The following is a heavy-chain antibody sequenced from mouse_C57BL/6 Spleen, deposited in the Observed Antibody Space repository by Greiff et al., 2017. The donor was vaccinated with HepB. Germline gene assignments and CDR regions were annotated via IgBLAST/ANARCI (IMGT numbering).Heavy chain of an antibody. J-gene: IGHJ3*01. Sequence: QVQLQQSGAELVRPGTSVKMSCKASGYTFTNYWIGWAKQRPGHGLEWIGDIYPGGGYTNYNEKFKGKATLTADKSSSTAYMQFSNLTSEDSAIYYCARGGQGYGYDPWGQGTLVTVSA. V-gene: IGHV1-63*01. CDR1: GYTFTNYW. CDR2: IYPGGGYT. CDR3: ARGGQGYGYDP. D-gene: IGHD2-2*01.